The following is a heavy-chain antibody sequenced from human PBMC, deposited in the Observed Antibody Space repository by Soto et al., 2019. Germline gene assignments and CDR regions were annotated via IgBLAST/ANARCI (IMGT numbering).Heavy chain of an antibody. CDR3: ARVLSRGWYFGAFDF. CDR2: ISSNGGST. Sequence: GGSLRLSCAASGFTFSSYAMHWVRQAPGKGLEYVSAISSNGGSTYYANSVKGRFTISRDISKTTLFLQMGSLRAEDLAFFYFARVLSRGWYFGAFDFWGQGTLVT. D-gene: IGHD6-19*01. V-gene: IGHV3-64*01. CDR1: GFTFSSYA. J-gene: IGHJ3*01.